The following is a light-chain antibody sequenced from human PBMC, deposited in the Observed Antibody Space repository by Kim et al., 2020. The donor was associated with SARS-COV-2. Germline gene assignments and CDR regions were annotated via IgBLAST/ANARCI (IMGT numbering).Light chain of an antibody. CDR2: EAT. Sequence: SAGERAALSCGASRTISNKLVWCRRRPGQAPRRLSYEATTGATGVPARFIGSGAETDFTLTISSLQSEDFAVYYWQQSNDWPPLTFGQGAKGDIK. J-gene: IGKJ1*01. CDR3: QQSNDWPPLT. CDR1: RTISNK. V-gene: IGKV3-15*01.